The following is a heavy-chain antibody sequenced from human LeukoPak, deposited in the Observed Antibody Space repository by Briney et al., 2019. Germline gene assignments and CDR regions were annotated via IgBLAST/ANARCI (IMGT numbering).Heavy chain of an antibody. V-gene: IGHV3-13*01. CDR3: ARVGSGSYFRSYWYFDL. CDR2: IGTAGDT. Sequence: PGGSLRLSCAASGFTFSSYDMPWVRQATGKGLEWVSAIGTAGDTYYPGSVKGRFTISRENAKNSLYLQMNSLRTGDTAVYYCARVGSGSYFRSYWYFDLWGRGTLVTVSS. J-gene: IGHJ2*01. D-gene: IGHD1-26*01. CDR1: GFTFSSYD.